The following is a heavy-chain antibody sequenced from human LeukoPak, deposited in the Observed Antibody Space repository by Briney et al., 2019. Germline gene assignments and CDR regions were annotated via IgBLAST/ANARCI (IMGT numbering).Heavy chain of an antibody. Sequence: GRPLRLSCAASGFTFSSYGMHWVRQAPGKGLEWVAVISYDGSNKYYADSVKGRFTISRDNSKNTLYLQMNSLRAEDTAVYYCAKGSWAFDYWGQGTLVTVSS. J-gene: IGHJ4*02. CDR2: ISYDGSNK. CDR3: AKGSWAFDY. V-gene: IGHV3-30*18. D-gene: IGHD6-13*01. CDR1: GFTFSSYG.